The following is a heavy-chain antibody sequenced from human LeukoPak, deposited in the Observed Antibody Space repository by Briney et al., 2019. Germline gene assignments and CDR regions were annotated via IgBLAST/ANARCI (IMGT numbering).Heavy chain of an antibody. Sequence: ASVKVSCKASGYTFTGYYMHWVRQAPGQGLEWMGRINPNSGGTNYAQKFQGWVTMTRDTSISTAYMELSRLRSDDTAVYYCARGHRSDSGSSIDYWGQGTLVTVSS. CDR1: GYTFTGYY. D-gene: IGHD1-26*01. CDR2: INPNSGGT. CDR3: ARGHRSDSGSSIDY. V-gene: IGHV1-2*04. J-gene: IGHJ4*02.